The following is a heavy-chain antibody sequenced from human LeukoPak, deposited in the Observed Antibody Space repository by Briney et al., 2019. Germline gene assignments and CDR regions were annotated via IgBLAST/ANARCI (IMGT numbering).Heavy chain of an antibody. CDR3: ARAVPNWGPSPLDY. CDR1: GFTFSSYW. D-gene: IGHD7-27*01. J-gene: IGHJ4*02. Sequence: GGSLRLSCAASGFTFSSYWMYWVRQAPGKGLVWVSRINSDGSSTSYADSVKGRFTISRDNAKNTLYLQMNSLRAEDTAVYYCARAVPNWGPSPLDYWGQGILVTVSS. CDR2: INSDGSST. V-gene: IGHV3-74*01.